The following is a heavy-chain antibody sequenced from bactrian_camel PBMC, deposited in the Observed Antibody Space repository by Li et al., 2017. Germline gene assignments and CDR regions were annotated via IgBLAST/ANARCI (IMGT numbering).Heavy chain of an antibody. V-gene: IGHV3S55*01. CDR1: SSTFALSE. Sequence: HVQLVESGGGSVQAGGSLRLSCTGSSSTFALSEMAWYRQAPGNVCELVSTIGSDGNTHIEDSVKGRFTISQDNAKNTLYLQMDSLEPRDTAMYYCAADQCLVGRVVPGNLLTYLGYWGSGTQVTVS. D-gene: IGHD6*01. CDR3: AADQCLVGRVVPGNLLTYLGY. CDR2: IGSDGNT. J-gene: IGHJ6*01.